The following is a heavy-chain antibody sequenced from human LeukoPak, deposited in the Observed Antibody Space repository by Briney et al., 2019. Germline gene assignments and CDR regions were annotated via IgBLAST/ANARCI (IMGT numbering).Heavy chain of an antibody. D-gene: IGHD1-1*01. V-gene: IGHV4-59*01. CDR1: GGSISSYY. CDR3: AREGTAGTNLNWFDP. Sequence: PSETLSLTCTVSGGSISSYYWSWIRQPPGKGLEWIXYISYSGSTNFNPSLKSRVTISVDTSKNQFSLKLSSVTAADTAVYYCAREGTAGTNLNWFDPWGQGTLVTVSS. CDR2: ISYSGST. J-gene: IGHJ5*02.